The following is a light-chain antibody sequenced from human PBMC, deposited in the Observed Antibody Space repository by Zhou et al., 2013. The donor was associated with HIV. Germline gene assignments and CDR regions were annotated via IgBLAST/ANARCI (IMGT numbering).Light chain of an antibody. J-gene: IGKJ1*01. CDR3: QQYNGFGQKN. CDR1: QSIGNW. V-gene: IGKV1-5*03. CDR2: QAS. Sequence: DIQMTQSPSTLSASVGDTVTISCRASQSIGNWLAWFQQKPGRAPSLLIYQASSLHTGVPSRFGGSGSGADFTLTIRSLQPDDSAIYYCQQYNGFGQKNFGQGTQVEIK.